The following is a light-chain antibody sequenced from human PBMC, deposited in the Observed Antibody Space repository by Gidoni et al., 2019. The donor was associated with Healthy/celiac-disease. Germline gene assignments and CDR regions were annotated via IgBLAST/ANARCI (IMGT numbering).Light chain of an antibody. Sequence: EIELTQSTGTLSLSPGARATLSCRASHSVSSSYLAWYQQKPGQAPRLLIYGASSRATGIPDRFSGSGSGTDFTLTISRLEPEDFAVYYCQQYGSSQITFGQGTRLEIK. J-gene: IGKJ5*01. V-gene: IGKV3-20*01. CDR2: GAS. CDR1: HSVSSSY. CDR3: QQYGSSQIT.